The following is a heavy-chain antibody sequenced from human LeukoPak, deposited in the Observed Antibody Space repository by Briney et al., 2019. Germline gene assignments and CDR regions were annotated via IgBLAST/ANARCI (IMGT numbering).Heavy chain of an antibody. CDR3: ARDRRVGGWSGAFDI. CDR1: GFTFSSYG. CDR2: IKQDGRQK. D-gene: IGHD3-3*01. V-gene: IGHV3-7*01. Sequence: GGSLRLSCAASGFTFSSYGMHWVRQAPGKGLEYVANIKQDGRQKYYVDSVKGRFTISRDNAKNSLYLEMNSLTTEDTAVYYCARDRRVGGWSGAFDIWGQGTKVTVSS. J-gene: IGHJ3*02.